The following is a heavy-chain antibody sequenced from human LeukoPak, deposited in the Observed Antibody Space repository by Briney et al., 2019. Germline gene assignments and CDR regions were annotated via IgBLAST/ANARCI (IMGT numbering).Heavy chain of an antibody. J-gene: IGHJ4*02. Sequence: SETLSLTCTVSGGSISDYYWSWIRQPPGKGLEWIGYIYSSGSTYYNPSLKSRVTISVDTSKNQFSLKLSSVTAADTAVYYCARDRAKNEIDYWGQGTRVTVSS. CDR3: ARDRAKNEIDY. CDR2: IYSSGST. CDR1: GGSISDYY. V-gene: IGHV4-59*12. D-gene: IGHD3-10*01.